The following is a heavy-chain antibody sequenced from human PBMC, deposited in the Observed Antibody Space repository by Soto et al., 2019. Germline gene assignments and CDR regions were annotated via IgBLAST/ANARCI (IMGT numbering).Heavy chain of an antibody. CDR3: ARDGGQLEDYFDY. D-gene: IGHD6-6*01. V-gene: IGHV3-7*01. J-gene: IGHJ4*02. Sequence: GGSLGLSCAASGFTFSRHWMSWLRQAPGKGLEWVANINEDGSDKYYVDSVKGRFTISRDNAKNSLYLQMSSLRVEDTAVYYCARDGGQLEDYFDYWGQGTTVTVSS. CDR2: INEDGSDK. CDR1: GFTFSRHW.